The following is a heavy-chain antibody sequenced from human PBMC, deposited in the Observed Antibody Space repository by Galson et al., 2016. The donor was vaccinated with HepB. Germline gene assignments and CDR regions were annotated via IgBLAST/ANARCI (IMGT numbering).Heavy chain of an antibody. CDR1: GLTFSSYA. CDR3: ARDSDTSGLHWYFDL. V-gene: IGHV3-33*08. D-gene: IGHD3-22*01. J-gene: IGHJ2*01. Sequence: SLRLSCAASGLTFSSYAMHWVRQAPGKGLEWVADIWSNGNNKYYADSVRGRFSVSRDQAKNTLYMQMNSLRAEDTAVYYCARDSDTSGLHWYFDLWGRGTLVTVSS. CDR2: IWSNGNNK.